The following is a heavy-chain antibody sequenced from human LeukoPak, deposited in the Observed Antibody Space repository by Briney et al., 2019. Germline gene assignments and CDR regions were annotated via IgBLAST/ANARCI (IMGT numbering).Heavy chain of an antibody. Sequence: GGSLRLSCAASGSTFSSYAMSWVRQAPGKGLEWVSAISGSGGSTYYADSVKGRFTISRDNSKNTLYLQMNSLRAEDTAVYYCAKYGSGSYLGYFDYWGQGTLVTVSS. D-gene: IGHD3-10*01. CDR3: AKYGSGSYLGYFDY. CDR2: ISGSGGST. CDR1: GSTFSSYA. J-gene: IGHJ4*02. V-gene: IGHV3-23*01.